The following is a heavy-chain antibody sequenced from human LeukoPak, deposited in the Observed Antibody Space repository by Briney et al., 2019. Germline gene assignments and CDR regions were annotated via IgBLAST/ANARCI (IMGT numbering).Heavy chain of an antibody. J-gene: IGHJ6*02. CDR2: IYYSGST. V-gene: IGHV4-59*01. CDR1: GGSISSYY. Sequence: PSETLSLTCTVSGGSISSYYWSWIRQPPGKGLEWIGYIYYSGSTTYNPSLKSRVTISLDTAKNQFSLKLSFVTAADTAVYYCARDWRPGIAVAGTGYYYGMDVWGQGTTVTVSS. D-gene: IGHD6-19*01. CDR3: ARDWRPGIAVAGTGYYYGMDV.